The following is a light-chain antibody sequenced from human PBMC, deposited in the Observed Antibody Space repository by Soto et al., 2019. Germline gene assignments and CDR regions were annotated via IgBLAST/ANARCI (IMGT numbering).Light chain of an antibody. CDR1: QNISNY. Sequence: DIQMTQSPSSLSASLGDRVTITCRASQNISNYLNWYQQKPGQAPKLLIYAASSLQSGVPSRFSGSGSGADFTLTISSLQPDDFATYYCQHYNSYSEAFGQGTKVDIK. V-gene: IGKV1-39*01. J-gene: IGKJ1*01. CDR3: QHYNSYSEA. CDR2: AAS.